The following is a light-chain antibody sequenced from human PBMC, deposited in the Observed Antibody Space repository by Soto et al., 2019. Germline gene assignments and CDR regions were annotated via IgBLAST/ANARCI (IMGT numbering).Light chain of an antibody. Sequence: QSVLTQPPSASGTPGQRVTISCSGSSSNIGSNYVYWYQQLPGTAPKLLIYRNNQRPSGVPDRFSGSKSGTSASLAISVVRSEDEADYYCAAWDDSLSGRVFCGGTTVTVL. CDR1: SSNIGSNY. CDR3: AAWDDSLSGRV. J-gene: IGLJ3*02. CDR2: RNN. V-gene: IGLV1-47*01.